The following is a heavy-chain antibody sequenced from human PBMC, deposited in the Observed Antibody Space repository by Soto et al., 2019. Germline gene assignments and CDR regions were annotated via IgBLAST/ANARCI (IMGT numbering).Heavy chain of an antibody. D-gene: IGHD3-10*01. V-gene: IGHV3-23*01. CDR3: AKAAFGAAAKGRSPRFDY. J-gene: IGHJ4*02. CDR1: GFTFSSVA. CDR2: IRGRGGGSI. Sequence: EVQLLESGGGLAQLGGSLRLACAASGFTFSSVALTWVRQAPGKGLEWVSVIRGRGGGSIYYADSVKGRFTISKGNSKNPLCLQRSSLRAEDTAVYYCAKAAFGAAAKGRSPRFDYWDQGSLVTVSS.